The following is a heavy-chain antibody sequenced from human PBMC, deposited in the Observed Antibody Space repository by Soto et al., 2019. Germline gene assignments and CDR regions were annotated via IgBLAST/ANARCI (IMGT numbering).Heavy chain of an antibody. J-gene: IGHJ4*02. V-gene: IGHV5-51*01. CDR2: IYPGDSDT. D-gene: IGHD6-13*01. CDR3: ASHTNSWYYFDH. Sequence: EVQLVQSGAEVKKPGESLKISCKAFRYSFTDYGIGWVRQMPGKGLEGMGFIYPGDSDTRYSPSFQGQVTISADKSISTAYLQWSSLKASDSAIYFCASHTNSWYYFDHWGQGTVVTVSS. CDR1: RYSFTDYG.